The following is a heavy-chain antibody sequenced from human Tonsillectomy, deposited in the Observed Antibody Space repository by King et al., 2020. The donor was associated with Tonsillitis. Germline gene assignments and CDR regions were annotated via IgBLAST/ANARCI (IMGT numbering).Heavy chain of an antibody. CDR1: GGSISSSHNY. V-gene: IGHV4-61*02. Sequence: QVQLQESGPGLVKPSQTLSLTCSVSGGSISSSHNYWSWIRQPAGKGLEWIGRIYPSGTTNYNASLRSRVTISVDASNNQFSLKLSSVTAADTAVYYCAREGRAGTYYNVNVFDIWGLGTSVTVSS. CDR3: AREGRAGTYYNVNVFDI. J-gene: IGHJ3*02. CDR2: IYPSGTT. D-gene: IGHD3-10*01.